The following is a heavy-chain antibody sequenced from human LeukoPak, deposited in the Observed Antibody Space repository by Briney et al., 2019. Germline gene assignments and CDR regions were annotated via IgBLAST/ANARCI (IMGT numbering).Heavy chain of an antibody. D-gene: IGHD2-2*01. Sequence: GGSLRLSCAASGFTFDDYAMHWVRQAPGKGLEWVSGISWNSGSIGYADSVKGRFTISRDNAKNSLYLQMDSLRVEDTAIYYCARRYCSSTNCYAFDNWGQGTLVTVSS. CDR3: ARRYCSSTNCYAFDN. V-gene: IGHV3-9*01. CDR2: ISWNSGSI. J-gene: IGHJ4*02. CDR1: GFTFDDYA.